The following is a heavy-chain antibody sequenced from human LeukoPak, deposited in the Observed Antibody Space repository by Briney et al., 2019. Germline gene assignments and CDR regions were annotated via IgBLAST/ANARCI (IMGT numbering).Heavy chain of an antibody. D-gene: IGHD5-24*01. CDR1: GGSISSYY. Sequence: ETLSLTCTVSGGSISSYYWSWIRQPPGKGLEWIGYIYYSGSTNYNPSLKSRVTISVDTSKNQFSLKLSSVTAADTAVYYCARVRDGISGMDVWGQGTTVTVSS. J-gene: IGHJ6*02. CDR2: IYYSGST. V-gene: IGHV4-59*01. CDR3: ARVRDGISGMDV.